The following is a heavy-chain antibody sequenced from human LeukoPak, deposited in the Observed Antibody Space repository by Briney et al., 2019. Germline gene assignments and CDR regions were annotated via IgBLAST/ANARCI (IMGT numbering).Heavy chain of an antibody. CDR3: ARIMYCGGDCSPYYYYGMDV. Sequence: GASVKVSCKASGYTFTSYYMHWVRQAPGQGLEWMGIINPSGGSTSYAQKFQGRVTMTRDTSISTAYMELSRLRSDDTAVYYCARIMYCGGDCSPYYYYGMDVWGQGTTVTVSS. CDR1: GYTFTSYY. J-gene: IGHJ6*02. V-gene: IGHV1-46*01. D-gene: IGHD2-21*02. CDR2: INPSGGST.